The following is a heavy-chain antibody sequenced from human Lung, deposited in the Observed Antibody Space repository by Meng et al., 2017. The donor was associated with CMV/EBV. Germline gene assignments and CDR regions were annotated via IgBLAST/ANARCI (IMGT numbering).Heavy chain of an antibody. J-gene: IGHJ4*02. CDR2: ISPYNGDT. D-gene: IGHD1-1*01. CDR3: ARAIVKNGKRQFDY. CDR1: GYTFIDYH. Sequence: QVQLAQSGAEVKEPGASVKLSCKTSGYTFIDYHIHWVRQAPGQGLEWMGWISPYNGDTIYARDFQGWVTMTRDTSNRTLYTEVSRLRFDDTAVYYCARAIVKNGKRQFDYWGQGTLVTVSS. V-gene: IGHV1-2*04.